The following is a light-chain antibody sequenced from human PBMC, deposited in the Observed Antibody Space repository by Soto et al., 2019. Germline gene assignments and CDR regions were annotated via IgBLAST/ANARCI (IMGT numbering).Light chain of an antibody. J-gene: IGKJ1*01. Sequence: DIHVTQSPSTLSSSLVDRVAITCRASQTISTWMAWYQQKPGKAPKLLIYDASTLESGVPSRFSGSGSGTEFTLIISGLQPDDYATYYCQQYTNTNNPWMFGQGTKVDIK. CDR3: QQYTNTNNPWM. V-gene: IGKV1-5*01. CDR1: QTISTW. CDR2: DAS.